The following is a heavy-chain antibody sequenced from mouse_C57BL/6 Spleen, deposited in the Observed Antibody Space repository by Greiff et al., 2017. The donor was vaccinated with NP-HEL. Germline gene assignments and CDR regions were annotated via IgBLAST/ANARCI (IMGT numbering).Heavy chain of an antibody. CDR1: GYAFSSSW. CDR2: IYPGDGDT. V-gene: IGHV1-82*01. J-gene: IGHJ3*01. Sequence: VQLQQSGPELVKPGASVKISCKASGYAFSSSWMNWVKQRPGKGLEWIGRIYPGDGDTNYNGKFKGKATLTADKSSSTAYMQLSSLTSEDSAVYVCARENYYGSSPFAYWGQGTLVTVSA. CDR3: ARENYYGSSPFAY. D-gene: IGHD1-1*01.